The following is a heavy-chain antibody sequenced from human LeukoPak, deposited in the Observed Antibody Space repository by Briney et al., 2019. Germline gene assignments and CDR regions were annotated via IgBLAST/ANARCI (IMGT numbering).Heavy chain of an antibody. Sequence: SGGSLRLSCAASGFTFGSYAMSWVRQAPGEGLECVSNISGSGVSGGNTYYPDSVKGRFTISRDNSKNTLYLQMNSLRTEDTAVYYCAKSGNNRFDYWGQGTLVTVSS. V-gene: IGHV3-23*01. D-gene: IGHD4-23*01. CDR2: ISGSGVSGGNT. CDR3: AKSGNNRFDY. CDR1: GFTFGSYA. J-gene: IGHJ4*02.